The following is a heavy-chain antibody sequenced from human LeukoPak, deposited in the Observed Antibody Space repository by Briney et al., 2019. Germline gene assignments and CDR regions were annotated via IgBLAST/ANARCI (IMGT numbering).Heavy chain of an antibody. Sequence: ASVKVSCRASGYTFTGYYIHGVRQAPGQGVEWMEWINPHSGGTNYAQKFQGGVTMTRDTSITTAYMELSSLRSDDTAVYYCARDVGEYCSSTNCYASHYWGQGTLVTVSS. J-gene: IGHJ4*02. CDR3: ARDVGEYCSSTNCYASHY. V-gene: IGHV1-2*02. CDR1: GYTFTGYY. CDR2: INPHSGGT. D-gene: IGHD2-2*01.